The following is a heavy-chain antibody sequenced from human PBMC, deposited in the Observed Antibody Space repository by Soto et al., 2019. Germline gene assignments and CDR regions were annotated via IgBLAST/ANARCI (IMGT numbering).Heavy chain of an antibody. CDR2: TSHDGVT. Sequence: SETLSLTCAVSSGSIDNVYWWSWVRQSPGKGLEWIGETSHDGVTNYNPSLEGRVTISIDKSKNQFSLKLSSVTAADTAVYYCAREVGYYGSGSYYYYYGMDVWGQGTTVTVSS. CDR1: SGSIDNVYW. J-gene: IGHJ6*02. CDR3: AREVGYYGSGSYYYYYGMDV. V-gene: IGHV4-4*02. D-gene: IGHD3-10*01.